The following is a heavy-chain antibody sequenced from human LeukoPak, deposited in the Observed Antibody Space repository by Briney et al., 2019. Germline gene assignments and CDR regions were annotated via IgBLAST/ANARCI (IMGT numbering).Heavy chain of an antibody. CDR3: ARDPLMDYGDYYGMDV. Sequence: SVKVSCKASGFTFTSSAMQWVRQARGQRLEWIGWIVVGSGNTNYAQKLQGRVTMTTDTSTSTAYMELRSLRSDDTAVYYCARDPLMDYGDYYGMDVWGQGTTVTVSS. CDR1: GFTFTSSA. J-gene: IGHJ6*02. CDR2: IVVGSGNT. D-gene: IGHD4-17*01. V-gene: IGHV1-58*02.